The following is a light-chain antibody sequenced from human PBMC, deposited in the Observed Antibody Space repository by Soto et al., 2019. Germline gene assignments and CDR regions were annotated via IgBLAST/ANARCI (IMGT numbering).Light chain of an antibody. J-gene: IGLJ2*01. CDR2: QDT. Sequence: SYELTQPPSVSVSPGQTAILTCSGDKLGHTYASWYQQRPGQSPVLIIYQDTKRPSGIPEPFSGSNSGTVATLTISGTQAVDDADYYCQAWASGSVVFGGGTKLTVL. CDR3: QAWASGSVV. CDR1: KLGHTY. V-gene: IGLV3-1*01.